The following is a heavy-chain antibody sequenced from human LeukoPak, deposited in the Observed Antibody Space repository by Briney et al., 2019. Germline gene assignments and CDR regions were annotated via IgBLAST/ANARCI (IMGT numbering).Heavy chain of an antibody. J-gene: IGHJ4*02. CDR2: MKPEGGAT. V-gene: IGHV3-74*01. D-gene: IGHD2-8*01. Sequence: GGSLRLSCAGSGFSFSTYGMHWVRQAPGKGLVWVSGMKPEGGATYYADSVKGRFTISRDNAKSTVYLQMSSLRAEDTAVYYCTGVGDYWGQGTLVTVSS. CDR1: GFSFSTYG. CDR3: TGVGDY.